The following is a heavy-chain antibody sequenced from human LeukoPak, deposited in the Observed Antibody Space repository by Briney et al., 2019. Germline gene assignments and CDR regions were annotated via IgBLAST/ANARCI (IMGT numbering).Heavy chain of an antibody. D-gene: IGHD3-3*01. Sequence: ASVKVSCKASGYTFTGYYMHWVRQAPGQGLEWMGWINPNSGGTNYAQKFQGRVTMTRDTSISTAYMELSRLRSDDTAVYYCARVGEFWSGYFSLYYFDYWGQGTLVTVSS. CDR3: ARVGEFWSGYFSLYYFDY. V-gene: IGHV1-2*02. J-gene: IGHJ4*02. CDR1: GYTFTGYY. CDR2: INPNSGGT.